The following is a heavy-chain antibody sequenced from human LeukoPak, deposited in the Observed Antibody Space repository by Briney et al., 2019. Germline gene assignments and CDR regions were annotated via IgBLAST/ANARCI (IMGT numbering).Heavy chain of an antibody. V-gene: IGHV1-3*01. Sequence: ASVKVSCKASGYTFTSYAMHWVRQAPGQRLEWMGWINAGNGNTKYSQKFQGRVTITRDTSASTAYMELSSLRSEDTAVYYCARDRTVRGVIPREIDYWGQGTLVTVSS. CDR2: INAGNGNT. D-gene: IGHD3-10*01. CDR3: ARDRTVRGVIPREIDY. J-gene: IGHJ4*02. CDR1: GYTFTSYA.